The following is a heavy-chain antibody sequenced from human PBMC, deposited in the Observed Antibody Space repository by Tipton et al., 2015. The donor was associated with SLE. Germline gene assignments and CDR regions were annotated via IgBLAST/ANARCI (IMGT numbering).Heavy chain of an antibody. D-gene: IGHD2-2*01. J-gene: IGHJ3*02. CDR3: ARGGDIVVVDAFDI. CDR1: GFTVSSNY. CDR2: ISSSSSYI. V-gene: IGHV3-21*01. Sequence: SLRLSCAASGFTVSSNYMSWVRQAPGKGLEWVSSISSSSSYIYYADSVKGRFTISRDNAKNSLYLQMNSLRAEDTALYYCARGGDIVVVDAFDIWGQGTMVTVSS.